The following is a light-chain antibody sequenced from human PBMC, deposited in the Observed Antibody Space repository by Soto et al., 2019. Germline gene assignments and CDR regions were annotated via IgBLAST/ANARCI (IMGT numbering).Light chain of an antibody. Sequence: EIQMNQSPPSLSASVGDRVTITCRTSQNINNCLNWYQQRPGKAPKLLIYGASSLQSGVPLRFSGSGSGTDFTLTISSLQPEDSATYYCQESYSPFWGTCSQGTKVDI. CDR2: GAS. V-gene: IGKV1-39*01. CDR3: QESYSPFWGT. CDR1: QNINNC. J-gene: IGKJ1*01.